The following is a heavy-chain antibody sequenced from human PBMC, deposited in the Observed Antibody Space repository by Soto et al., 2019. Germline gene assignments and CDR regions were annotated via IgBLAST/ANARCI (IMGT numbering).Heavy chain of an antibody. J-gene: IGHJ4*02. CDR3: ARAAYYYDSSGYPSLWSFDY. Sequence: PGGPLRVSCAASGFTFSSYDMHCVRQATGKGLEWVSAIGTAGDTYYPGSVKGRFTISRENAKNSLYLQMNSLRAEDTAVYYCARAAYYYDSSGYPSLWSFDYWGQGTLVTVSS. CDR2: IGTAGDT. V-gene: IGHV3-13*01. CDR1: GFTFSSYD. D-gene: IGHD3-22*01.